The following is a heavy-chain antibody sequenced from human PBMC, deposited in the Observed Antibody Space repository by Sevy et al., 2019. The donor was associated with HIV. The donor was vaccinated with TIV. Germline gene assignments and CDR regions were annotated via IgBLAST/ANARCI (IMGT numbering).Heavy chain of an antibody. CDR2: FDPEDDER. J-gene: IGHJ4*02. CDR3: ATTKDYYENSGDPFDY. Sequence: ASVKVSCKVSGNTLTQLSMHWVRQVPGKGLEWMGRFDPEDDERIYAQKFQGRVTMTEDTSTDTAYMELRSLKSEDTAVYYCATTKDYYENSGDPFDYWGQGTLVTVSS. CDR1: GNTLTQLS. D-gene: IGHD3-22*01. V-gene: IGHV1-24*01.